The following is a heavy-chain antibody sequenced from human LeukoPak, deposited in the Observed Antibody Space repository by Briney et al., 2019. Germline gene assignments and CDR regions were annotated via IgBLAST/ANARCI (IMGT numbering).Heavy chain of an antibody. V-gene: IGHV3-15*01. CDR3: TNGDYYDSSGYYP. J-gene: IGHJ5*02. CDR2: IKSKTDGGTT. Sequence: PGGSLRLSCAASGFTFSNAWMSWVRQAPGKGLEWVGRIKSKTDGGTTDYAAPVKGRFTISRDDSKNTLYLQMNSLKTEDTAVYYCTNGDYYDSSGYYPWGQGTLVTVSS. CDR1: GFTFSNAW. D-gene: IGHD3-22*01.